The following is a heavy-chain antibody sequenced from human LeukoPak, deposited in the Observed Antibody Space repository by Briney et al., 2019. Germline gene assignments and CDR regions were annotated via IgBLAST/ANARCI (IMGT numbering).Heavy chain of an antibody. CDR2: INQDGSEK. Sequence: GGSLRLSCAASGFTFRSYWMSWVRQAPGKGLEWVANINQDGSEKYYVDSVKGRFTISRDNAKNSLYLQMNSLRAEDTAVYCCARYYDSSGSLGDWGQGTLVTVSS. CDR3: ARYYDSSGSLGD. J-gene: IGHJ4*02. D-gene: IGHD3-22*01. CDR1: GFTFRSYW. V-gene: IGHV3-7*03.